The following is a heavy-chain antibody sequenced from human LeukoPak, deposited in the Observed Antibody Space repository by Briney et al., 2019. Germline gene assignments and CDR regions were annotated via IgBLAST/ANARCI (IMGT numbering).Heavy chain of an antibody. CDR2: INTNTGNP. D-gene: IGHD3-22*01. CDR3: ARDLHYYDSSGYYSRLSDY. Sequence: GASVKVSCKASGYTFTSYAMNWVRQAPGQGLEWMGWINTNTGNPTYAQGFTGRFVFSLDTSVSTAYLQISSLKAEDTAVYYCARDLHYYDSSGYYSRLSDYWGQGTLVTVSS. J-gene: IGHJ4*02. V-gene: IGHV7-4-1*02. CDR1: GYTFTSYA.